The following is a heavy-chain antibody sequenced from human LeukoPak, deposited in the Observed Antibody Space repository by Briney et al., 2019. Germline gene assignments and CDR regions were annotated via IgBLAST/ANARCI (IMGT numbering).Heavy chain of an antibody. Sequence: KTSETLSLTCSVSGGSISSSSYYWGWIRQPPGKGLEWIGSIYYSGSTYYNPSLKSRVTISVDTSKNQFSLKLSSVTAADTAVYYCARVGYDFWSGYSNWFDPWGQGTLVTVSS. J-gene: IGHJ5*02. CDR2: IYYSGST. V-gene: IGHV4-39*07. D-gene: IGHD3-3*01. CDR1: GGSISSSSYY. CDR3: ARVGYDFWSGYSNWFDP.